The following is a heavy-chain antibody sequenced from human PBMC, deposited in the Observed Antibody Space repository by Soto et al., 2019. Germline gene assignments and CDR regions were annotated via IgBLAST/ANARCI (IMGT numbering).Heavy chain of an antibody. V-gene: IGHV4-59*08. J-gene: IGHJ4*02. D-gene: IGHD6-13*01. CDR2: IYYSGST. CDR1: GGSISSYD. CDR3: ARRSFSSSWFFDY. Sequence: SETLSLTCTVSGGSISSYDWSWIRQPPGKGLEWIGYIYYSGSTNYNPSLKSRVTISVDTSKNQFSLKLSSVTAADTAVYYCARRSFSSSWFFDYWGRGTLVTVSS.